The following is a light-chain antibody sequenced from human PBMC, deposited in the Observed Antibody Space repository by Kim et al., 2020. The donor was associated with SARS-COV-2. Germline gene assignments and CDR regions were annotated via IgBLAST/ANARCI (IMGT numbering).Light chain of an antibody. V-gene: IGLV2-18*02. Sequence: QSDLTQPPSVSGSPGQSVTISCTGTSSDVGRYNRVSWYQQPPGTAPKLMIYEVSHRPSGVPDRFSGSKSGNTASLIISGLQAEDEADYYCSSYTSRNTLLFGGGTQLTVL. CDR3: SSYTSRNTLL. CDR2: EVS. CDR1: SSDVGRYNR. J-gene: IGLJ2*01.